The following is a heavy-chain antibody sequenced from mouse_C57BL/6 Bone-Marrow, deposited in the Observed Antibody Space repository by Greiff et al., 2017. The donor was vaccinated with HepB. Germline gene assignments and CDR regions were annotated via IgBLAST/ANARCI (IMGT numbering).Heavy chain of an antibody. V-gene: IGHV3-8*01. CDR2: ISYSGST. CDR3: ARGGGTTVSPYYYAMDY. D-gene: IGHD1-1*01. Sequence: DVQLVESGPGLAKPSQTLSLTCSVTGYSITSDYWNWIRKFPGNKLEYMGYISYSGSTYYNPSLKSRISITRDTSKNQYYLQLNSVTTEDTATYYCARGGGTTVSPYYYAMDYWGQGTSVTVSS. CDR1: GYSITSDY. J-gene: IGHJ4*01.